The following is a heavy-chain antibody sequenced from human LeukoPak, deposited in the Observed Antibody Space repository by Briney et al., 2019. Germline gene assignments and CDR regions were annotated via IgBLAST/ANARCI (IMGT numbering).Heavy chain of an antibody. CDR2: IKEDGSEK. CDR3: ARGGFDHAFDL. D-gene: IGHD3-16*01. V-gene: IGHV3-7*01. CDR1: GFTLSSYW. Sequence: GGSLRLSCAASGFTLSSYWMSWVRQAPGKGLEWVANIKEDGSEKYYVDSVKGRFTISRDNAKNTLYLQMNSLRAEDTAVYYCARGGFDHAFDLWGQGTTVTVSS. J-gene: IGHJ3*01.